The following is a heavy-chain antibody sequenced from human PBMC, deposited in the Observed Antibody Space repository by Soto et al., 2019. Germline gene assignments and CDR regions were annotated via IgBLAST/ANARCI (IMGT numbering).Heavy chain of an antibody. D-gene: IGHD4-4*01. V-gene: IGHV4-34*01. CDR3: ARGEAYNNYPSR. Sequence: QVQFQQWGAGLLKPSETLSLTGAASGGSLSDYYWLWVRQSPGKALECIGDIHHRGSTNYNPSLKSRVTISLDTSTYQFSLRLTSVTAADTAVYFSARGEAYNNYPSRWSQGSLVTVSS. CDR1: GGSLSDYY. J-gene: IGHJ4*02. CDR2: IHHRGST.